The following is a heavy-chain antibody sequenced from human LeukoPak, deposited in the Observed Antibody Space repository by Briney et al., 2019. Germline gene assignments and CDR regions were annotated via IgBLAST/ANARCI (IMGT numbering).Heavy chain of an antibody. CDR3: ARGGYYGSGNDFRFDP. V-gene: IGHV4-4*02. Sequence: SGTLSLTCAVSGGSISSSNWWSWVRQPPGKGLEWIGEIYHSGSTNYNPSLKSRVTISVDTSKNPFSLKLNSVTAADTAVYYCARGGYYGSGNDFRFDPWGQGTLVTVSS. D-gene: IGHD3-10*01. CDR2: IYHSGST. J-gene: IGHJ5*02. CDR1: GGSISSSNW.